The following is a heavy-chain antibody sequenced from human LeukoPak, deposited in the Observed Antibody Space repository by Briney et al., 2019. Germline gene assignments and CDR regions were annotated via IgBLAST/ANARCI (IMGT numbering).Heavy chain of an antibody. CDR2: IYYSGST. CDR3: ARPVNYYGSFDY. Sequence: SETLSLTCTVSGGSISSSCYYWGWIRQPPGKGLEWIGSIYYSGSTYYNPSLKSRVTISVDTSKNQFSLKLSSVTAADTAVYYCARPVNYYGSFDYWGQGTLVTVSS. CDR1: GGSISSSCYY. V-gene: IGHV4-39*01. J-gene: IGHJ4*02. D-gene: IGHD3-10*01.